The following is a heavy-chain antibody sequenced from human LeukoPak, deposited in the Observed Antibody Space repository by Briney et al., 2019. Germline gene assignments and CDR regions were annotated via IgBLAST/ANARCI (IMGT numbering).Heavy chain of an antibody. J-gene: IGHJ4*02. CDR2: IRYDGSNK. Sequence: GGPLRLSCAASGFTFSSYGMHWVRQAPGKGLEWVAFIRYDGSNKYYADSVKGRFTISRDNSKNTLYLQMNSLRAEDTAVYYCAKDGTGYSSGYLDYWGQGTLVTVSS. CDR1: GFTFSSYG. D-gene: IGHD6-19*01. V-gene: IGHV3-30*02. CDR3: AKDGTGYSSGYLDY.